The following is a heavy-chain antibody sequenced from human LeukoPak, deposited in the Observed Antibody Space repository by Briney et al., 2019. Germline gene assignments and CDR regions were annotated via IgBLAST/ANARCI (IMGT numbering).Heavy chain of an antibody. CDR1: GGSISSGGYS. CDR3: ARAQIQCSSASCYYYYYGMDV. J-gene: IGHJ6*02. Sequence: SETLSLTCAVSGGSISSGGYSWSWIRQPPGKGLEWIGYIYYSGSTNYNPSLKSRVTISVDTSKNQFSLKLSSVTAADTAVYYCARAQIQCSSASCYYYYYGMDVWGQGTTVTVSS. V-gene: IGHV4-61*08. D-gene: IGHD2-2*01. CDR2: IYYSGST.